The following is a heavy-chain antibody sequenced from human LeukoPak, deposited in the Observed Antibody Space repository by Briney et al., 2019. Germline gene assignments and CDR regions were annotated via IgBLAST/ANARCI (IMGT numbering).Heavy chain of an antibody. V-gene: IGHV4-59*08. D-gene: IGHD5-24*01. Sequence: PSETLSLTCTVSGGSISSYYWSWIRQSPGKGLEWIGYIHYSGSTYYNPSLKSRVTISVDTSKNQFSLKLSSVTAADTAVYYCASQGVEMATTLFDYWGQGTLVTVSS. CDR1: GGSISSYY. J-gene: IGHJ4*02. CDR3: ASQGVEMATTLFDY. CDR2: IHYSGST.